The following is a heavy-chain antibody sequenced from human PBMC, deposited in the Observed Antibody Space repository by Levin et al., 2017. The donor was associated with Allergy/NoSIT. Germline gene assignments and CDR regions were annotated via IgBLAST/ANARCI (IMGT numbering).Heavy chain of an antibody. V-gene: IGHV1-24*01. D-gene: IGHD6-19*01. CDR2: FDPEDGET. Sequence: ASVKVSCKVSGYTLTELSMHWVRQAPGKGLEWMGGFDPEDGETIYAQKFQARVTMTEDTSTDTAYMELSSLRSEDTAVYYCATDSRSEQWLVAAFDIWGQGTMVTVSS. CDR3: ATDSRSEQWLVAAFDI. J-gene: IGHJ3*02. CDR1: GYTLTELS.